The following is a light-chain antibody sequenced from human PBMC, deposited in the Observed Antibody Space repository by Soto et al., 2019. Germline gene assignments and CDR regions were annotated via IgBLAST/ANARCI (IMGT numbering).Light chain of an antibody. V-gene: IGLV2-8*01. J-gene: IGLJ3*02. CDR3: SSYAASNNFYFV. CDR2: EVT. CDR1: SSDVGAYHS. Sequence: QSALTQPASVSGSPGQSFTISCTGTSSDVGAYHSVSWYQQYPGRAPKLMIYEVTKRPSGVPDRFSGSKSGNTASLTVSGLQAEDEADYYCSSYAASNNFYFVFGGGTKLTVL.